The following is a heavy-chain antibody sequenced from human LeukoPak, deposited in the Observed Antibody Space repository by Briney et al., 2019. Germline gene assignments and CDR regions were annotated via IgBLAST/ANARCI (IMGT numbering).Heavy chain of an antibody. J-gene: IGHJ4*01. CDR1: GGSISSYY. Sequence: TSETLSVTCTVSGGSISSYYWSWIRQPPGKGLEWIGYIYYSGSTNYNPSLKSRVTVSVDTSKNQFSLKLSSVTAADTAVYYCARGDARGYSYGHFHFDHWGHGTLVTVSS. CDR3: ARGDARGYSYGHFHFDH. D-gene: IGHD5-18*01. V-gene: IGHV4-59*01. CDR2: IYYSGST.